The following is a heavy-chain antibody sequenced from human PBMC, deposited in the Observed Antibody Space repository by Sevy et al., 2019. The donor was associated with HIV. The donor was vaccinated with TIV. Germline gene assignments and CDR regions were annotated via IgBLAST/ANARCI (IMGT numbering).Heavy chain of an antibody. D-gene: IGHD6-13*01. V-gene: IGHV3-30*18. CDR3: AKGATAGTVYFDY. J-gene: IGHJ4*02. CDR1: GFTFSSYG. CDR2: ISYDGSNK. Sequence: GGSLRLSCAASGFTFSSYGMHWVRQAPGKGLEWVAVISYDGSNKYYADSVKGRFSISRDNSKNTLYVQMNNLRVEDTAEYYCAKGATAGTVYFDYWGQGMLVTVSS.